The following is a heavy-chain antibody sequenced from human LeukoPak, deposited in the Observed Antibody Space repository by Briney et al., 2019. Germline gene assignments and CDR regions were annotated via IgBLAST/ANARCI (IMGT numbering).Heavy chain of an antibody. V-gene: IGHV3-9*01. CDR3: AKDLQPYSSSFGPNAFDI. D-gene: IGHD6-6*01. J-gene: IGHJ3*02. Sequence: GRSLRLSCAASGFTFDDYAMHWVRQAPGKGLEWVSGISWNSGSIGYADSVKGRFTISRDNAKNSLYLQMSSLRAEDTALYYCAKDLQPYSSSFGPNAFDIWGQGTMVTVSS. CDR2: ISWNSGSI. CDR1: GFTFDDYA.